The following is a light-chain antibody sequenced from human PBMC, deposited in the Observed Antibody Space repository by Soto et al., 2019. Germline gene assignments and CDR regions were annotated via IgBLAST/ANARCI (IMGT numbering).Light chain of an antibody. V-gene: IGLV2-14*03. J-gene: IGLJ1*01. Sequence: QSALTQPASVSGSPGQSITISCTGTSSDVGGFNSVSWYQIRPGTAPKLILYDVVDRPSGVSYRFSGSKSGNTASLTISGLQAADEADYFCSSYTSTMTNVFGSGTKVTVL. CDR3: SSYTSTMTNV. CDR1: SSDVGGFNS. CDR2: DVV.